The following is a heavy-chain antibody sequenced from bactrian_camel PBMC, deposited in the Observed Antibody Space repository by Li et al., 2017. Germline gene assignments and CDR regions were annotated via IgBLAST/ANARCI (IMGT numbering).Heavy chain of an antibody. D-gene: IGHD4*01. CDR2: IDTDGNT. V-gene: IGHV3S56*01. CDR3: AARFGIIATLIPGRYTY. Sequence: HVQLVESGGGSVQAGGSLRLSCAASGDNYDRYSMAWFRQGPGKEREGAASIDTDGNTKYADSVKDRFIISRDNAKNTVALQMNGLKPEDTDVYYCAARFGIIATLIPGRYTYWGEGTQVTVS. CDR1: GDNYDRYS. J-gene: IGHJ4*01.